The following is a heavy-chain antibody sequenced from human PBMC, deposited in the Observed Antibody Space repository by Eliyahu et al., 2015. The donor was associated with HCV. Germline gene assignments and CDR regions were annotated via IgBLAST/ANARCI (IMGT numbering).Heavy chain of an antibody. CDR2: IYADAGLSNT. D-gene: IGHD3-16*01. J-gene: IGHJ6*02. CDR3: AQGGDVLNRRGLPRSDYYNLDV. V-gene: IGHV3-23*03. CDR1: GFNFRNYA. Sequence: GLIQPGGSLRLSCAASGFNFRNYAMNWVRQAPGKGLEWVSVIYADAGLSNTYYADSVKGRFTISRDNSQTTLYLQMDSLTAEDTAVYYCAQGGDVLNRRGLPRSDYYNLDVWGQGTAVTVSS.